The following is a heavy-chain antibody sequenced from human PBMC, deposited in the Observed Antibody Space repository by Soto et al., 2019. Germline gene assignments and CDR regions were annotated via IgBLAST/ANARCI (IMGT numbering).Heavy chain of an antibody. CDR2: IYPGDSDT. V-gene: IGHV5-51*01. Sequence: LKICCKGSGYSLSSYWMGWVREMAGKGLEWMGIIYPGDSDTRYSPSFQGQVTISADKSISTAYLQWSSLKASDAAMYYCARGYCSGGSCYHSYYFDYWGQGTQVTVSS. CDR3: ARGYCSGGSCYHSYYFDY. D-gene: IGHD2-15*01. CDR1: GYSLSSYW. J-gene: IGHJ4*02.